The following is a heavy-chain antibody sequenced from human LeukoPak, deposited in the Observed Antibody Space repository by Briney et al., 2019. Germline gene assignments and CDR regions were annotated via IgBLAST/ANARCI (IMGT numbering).Heavy chain of an antibody. CDR3: AREGSSWYGWREGYFDY. CDR2: IYHTGST. V-gene: IGHV4-4*02. D-gene: IGHD6-13*01. Sequence: PSETLSLTCAVSGGSISTNNWWHWVRQSPGKGLEWIGEIYHTGSTNYNPSLKSRVTMSVDTPKNQFSLKVNSVTAADTATYYCAREGSSWYGWREGYFDYWGQGTLVTVSS. J-gene: IGHJ4*02. CDR1: GGSISTNNW.